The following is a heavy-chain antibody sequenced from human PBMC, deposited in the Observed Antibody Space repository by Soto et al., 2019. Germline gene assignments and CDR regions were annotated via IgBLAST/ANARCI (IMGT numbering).Heavy chain of an antibody. CDR2: IYYSGST. Sequence: QVQLQESGPGLVKPSQTLSLTCTVSGGSISSGGYYWSWIRQHPGKGLEWIGYIYYSGSTYYNPSPRSGVTISVDTSKTQFSLKLSSVTAADTAVYYCARSTSGWIDYWGQGTLVTVSS. CDR3: ARSTSGWIDY. D-gene: IGHD2-2*01. J-gene: IGHJ4*02. V-gene: IGHV4-31*03. CDR1: GGSISSGGYY.